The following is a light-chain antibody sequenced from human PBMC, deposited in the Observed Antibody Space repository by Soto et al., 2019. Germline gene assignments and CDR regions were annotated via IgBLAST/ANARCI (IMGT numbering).Light chain of an antibody. Sequence: QPVLTQSPSASASLGASVKLTCTVSTRHSSYSIAWHQQQPQKGPRYLMNLNPDGSHAKGDGIPDRFSGSSSGAERYLTISSLQSEDEADYYCQTWGTGIQVFGGGTKVTVL. V-gene: IGLV4-69*01. CDR2: LNPDGSH. J-gene: IGLJ2*01. CDR1: TRHSSYS. CDR3: QTWGTGIQV.